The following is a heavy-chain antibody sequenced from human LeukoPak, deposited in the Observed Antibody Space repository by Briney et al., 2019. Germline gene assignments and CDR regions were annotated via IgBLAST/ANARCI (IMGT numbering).Heavy chain of an antibody. CDR2: INPYSGAT. CDR1: GYTFIDHY. Sequence: AASVKVSCKASGYTFIDHYIHWVRQAPGQGLEWMGWINPYSGATNFAQKFQGRVSMTRDASISTVFMDLTTLTSDDTAVYYCARVYRISLDDAFDIWGQGTVVTVSS. V-gene: IGHV1-2*02. D-gene: IGHD1-26*01. J-gene: IGHJ3*02. CDR3: ARVYRISLDDAFDI.